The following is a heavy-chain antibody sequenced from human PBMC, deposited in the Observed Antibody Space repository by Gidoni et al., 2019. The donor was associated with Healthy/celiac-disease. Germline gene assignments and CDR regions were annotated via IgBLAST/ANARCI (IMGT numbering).Heavy chain of an antibody. J-gene: IGHJ6*02. CDR1: GFTFSSSA. V-gene: IGHV3-30-3*01. Sequence: QVQLVESGGGVVQPGRSLRISCAASGFTFSSSAMLWVRQAPGKGVAWVAVISYDGSNKYYADSVKGRFTISRDNSKNTLYLQMNSLRAEGTAVYYCARDETMVRGVIDYYYGMDVWGQGTTVTVSS. CDR3: ARDETMVRGVIDYYYGMDV. CDR2: ISYDGSNK. D-gene: IGHD3-10*01.